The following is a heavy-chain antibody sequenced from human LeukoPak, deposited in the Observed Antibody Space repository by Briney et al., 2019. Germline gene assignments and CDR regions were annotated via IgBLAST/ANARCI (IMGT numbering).Heavy chain of an antibody. V-gene: IGHV3-53*01. CDR1: GFTVSSNY. D-gene: IGHD3-22*01. CDR2: IYSGGST. J-gene: IGHJ5*02. CDR3: ARDYYYDSSGPT. Sequence: GGSLRLSCAASGFTVSSNYMSWVRQAPGKGLEWVSVIYSGGSTYYADSVKGRFTISRDNSKNTLYLQMNSLRAEDTAVYNCARDYYYDSSGPTWGQGTLVTVSS.